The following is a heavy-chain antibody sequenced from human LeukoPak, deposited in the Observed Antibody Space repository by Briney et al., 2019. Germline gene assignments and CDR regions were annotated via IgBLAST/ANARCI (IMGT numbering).Heavy chain of an antibody. CDR2: INPNSGGT. V-gene: IGHV1-2*02. CDR1: GYTFTVYY. CDR3: AGGVDTAMVTNWFDP. D-gene: IGHD5-18*01. Sequence: ASVKVSCTASGYTFTVYYMHWVRQAPGQGLEWMGWINPNSGGTNYAQKFQGRVTMTRDTSISTAYMELSRLRSGDTAVYYCAGGVDTAMVTNWFDPWGQGTLVTVSS. J-gene: IGHJ5*02.